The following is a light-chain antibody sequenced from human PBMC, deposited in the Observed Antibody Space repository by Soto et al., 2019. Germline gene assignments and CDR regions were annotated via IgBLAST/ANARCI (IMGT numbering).Light chain of an antibody. CDR3: SSYTGTSNLV. CDR2: EVI. CDR1: SSDVGAYDH. J-gene: IGLJ2*01. Sequence: QSALTQPASVSGSPGQSITISCTATSSDVGAYDHVSWYQQYPGKAPKLMIYEVINRPSGVSNRFSGSKSGNTASLIISGLQSEDEADYYCSSYTGTSNLVFGGGTKVTVL. V-gene: IGLV2-14*01.